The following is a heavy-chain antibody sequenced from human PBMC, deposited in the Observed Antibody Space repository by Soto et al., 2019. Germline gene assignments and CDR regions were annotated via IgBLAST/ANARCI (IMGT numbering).Heavy chain of an antibody. V-gene: IGHV3-30-3*01. CDR3: ARGDGLYRSLSGAQGY. Sequence: QVQLLESGGGVVQPGTSLRLSCAASGFSFSNYRMHWVRQAPGKGLEWVAIISYDGNNLDYADSVKGRFTISRDKSKNTLYLQMNSLRVEDTAVYYCARGDGLYRSLSGAQGYWGQGTLVRVS. CDR1: GFSFSNYR. CDR2: ISYDGNNL. D-gene: IGHD6-19*01. J-gene: IGHJ4*02.